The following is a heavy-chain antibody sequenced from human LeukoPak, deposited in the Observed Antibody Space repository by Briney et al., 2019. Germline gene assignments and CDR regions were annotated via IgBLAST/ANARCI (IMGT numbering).Heavy chain of an antibody. CDR3: ARGSRGGDYVWGSYRKVYYFDY. J-gene: IGHJ4*02. D-gene: IGHD3-16*02. Sequence: SETLSLTCAVYGGSFSGYYWSWIRQPPGKGLEWIGEINHSGSTNYNPSLKSRVTISVDTSKNQFSLKLSSVTAADTAVYYCARGSRGGDYVWGSYRKVYYFDYWGQGTLVTVSP. V-gene: IGHV4-34*01. CDR1: GGSFSGYY. CDR2: INHSGST.